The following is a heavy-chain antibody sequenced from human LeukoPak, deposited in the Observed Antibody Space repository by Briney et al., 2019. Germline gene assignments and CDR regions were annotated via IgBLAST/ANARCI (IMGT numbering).Heavy chain of an antibody. V-gene: IGHV1-2*06. CDR2: INPNSGGT. CDR1: GYTFTGYY. J-gene: IGHJ3*02. D-gene: IGHD3-22*01. CDR3: TREDDSSGYRPFDI. Sequence: GASVKVSCKASGYTFTGYYIHWVRQAPGQGLEWMGRINPNSGGTNYAQKFQGRVTMTRDTSISTAYMDLSSPRSDDTAVYYCTREDDSSGYRPFDIWGQGTMVTVSS.